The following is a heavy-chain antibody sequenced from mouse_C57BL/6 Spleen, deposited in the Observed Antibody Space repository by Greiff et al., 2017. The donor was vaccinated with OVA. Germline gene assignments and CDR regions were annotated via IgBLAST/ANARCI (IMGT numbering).Heavy chain of an antibody. V-gene: IGHV1-52*01. CDR1: GYTFTSYW. CDR3: AREGAYSYAMDY. CDR2: IDPSDSET. J-gene: IGHJ4*01. D-gene: IGHD2-10*01. Sequence: QVQLKQSGAELVRPGSSVKLSCKASGYTFTSYWMHWVKQRPIQGLEWIGNIDPSDSETHYNQKFKDKATLTVDKSSSTAYMQLSSLTSEDSAVYYCAREGAYSYAMDYWGQGTSVTVSS.